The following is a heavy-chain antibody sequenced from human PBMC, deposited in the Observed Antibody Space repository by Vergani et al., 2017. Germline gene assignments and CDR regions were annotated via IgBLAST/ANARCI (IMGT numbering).Heavy chain of an antibody. J-gene: IGHJ6*03. Sequence: EVHLLESGGGLVQSGGSLRLSCAASGFTFSNSAVSWVRQAPGRGLAWVSSISGPGLSTYYAASVKGRFSISRDNSKNTLYLQMNSLRAEDTAVYYCAKDWVYCSSTSCYKDYYYYMDVWGKGTTVTVSS. CDR1: GFTFSNSA. V-gene: IGHV3-23*01. CDR3: AKDWVYCSSTSCYKDYYYYMDV. D-gene: IGHD2-2*02. CDR2: ISGPGLST.